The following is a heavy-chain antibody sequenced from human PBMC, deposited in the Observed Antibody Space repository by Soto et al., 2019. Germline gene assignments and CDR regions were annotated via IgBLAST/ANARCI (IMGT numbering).Heavy chain of an antibody. CDR1: GASITSTNW. J-gene: IGHJ5*02. V-gene: IGHV4-4*02. CDR3: ARAILANPWFDP. CDR2: IFRGGST. Sequence: QVQLQESRPGLVRPSETLSLTCAVSGASITSTNWWSWVRQPPGKGLEWIGGIFRGGSTNYNRSHKSRVTISVDKSQNQFSLRLTSVTAADPAVYYCARAILANPWFDPWGQGTLVSVSS. D-gene: IGHD2-2*02.